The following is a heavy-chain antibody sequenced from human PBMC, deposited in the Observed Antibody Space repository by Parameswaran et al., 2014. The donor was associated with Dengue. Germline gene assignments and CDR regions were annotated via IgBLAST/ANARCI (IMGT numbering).Heavy chain of an antibody. D-gene: IGHD3-10*01. CDR3: ARGVYYYGSGSYYTYYYYYMDV. CDR2: INHSGST. Sequence: PGKGLEWIGEINHSGSTNYNPSLKSRVTISVDTSKNQFSLKLSSVTAADTAVYYCARGVYYYGSGSYYTYYYYYMDVWGKGTTVTVSS. V-gene: IGHV4-34*01. J-gene: IGHJ6*03.